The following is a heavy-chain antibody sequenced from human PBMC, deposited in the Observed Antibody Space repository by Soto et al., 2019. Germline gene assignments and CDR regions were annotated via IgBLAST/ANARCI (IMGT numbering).Heavy chain of an antibody. D-gene: IGHD3-10*01. CDR2: IYYSGST. V-gene: IGHV4-61*01. Sequence: SETLSLSCTVSGGSVSSGSYYWSWIRQPPGKGLEWIGYIYYSGSTNYNPSLKSRVTISVDTSKNQFSLKLSSVTAADTAVYYCASRRFGELIDYWGQGTLVTVSS. J-gene: IGHJ4*02. CDR3: ASRRFGELIDY. CDR1: GGSVSSGSYY.